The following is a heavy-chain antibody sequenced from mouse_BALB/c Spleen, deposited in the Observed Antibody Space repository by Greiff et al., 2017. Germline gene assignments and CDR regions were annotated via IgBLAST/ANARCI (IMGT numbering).Heavy chain of an antibody. CDR3: NAPPVTTAY. V-gene: IGHV14-4*02. Sequence: EVQLQRSGAELVRSGASVKLSCTASGFNIKDYYMHWVKQRPEQGLEWIGWIDPENGDTEYAPKFQGKATMTADTSSNTAYLQLSSLTSEDTAVYYCNAPPVTTAYWGQGTLVTVSA. CDR2: IDPENGDT. CDR1: GFNIKDYY. J-gene: IGHJ3*01. D-gene: IGHD2-12*01.